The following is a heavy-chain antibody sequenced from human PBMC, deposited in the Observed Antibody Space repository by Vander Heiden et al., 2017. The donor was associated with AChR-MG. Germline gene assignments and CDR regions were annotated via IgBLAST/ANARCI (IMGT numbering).Heavy chain of an antibody. J-gene: IGHJ4*02. CDR2: IYHSGST. V-gene: IGHV4-4*02. D-gene: IGHD4-17*01. Sequence: QVQLQESGPGLVKPWGTLSLTCAVSGGSISSSKWWSWVRQPPGKGLEWIGEIYHSGSTNYNPSLKSRVTIPVDKSKNQFSLKLSSVTAADTAVYYCARTGDYYLNDYWGQGTLVTVSS. CDR3: ARTGDYYLNDY. CDR1: GGSISSSKW.